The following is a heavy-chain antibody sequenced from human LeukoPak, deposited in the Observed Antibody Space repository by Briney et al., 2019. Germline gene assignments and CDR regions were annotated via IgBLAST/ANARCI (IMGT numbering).Heavy chain of an antibody. V-gene: IGHV3-30*02. CDR2: IWYDGSYK. CDR3: ARVQKYQLLRGLDAFDI. CDR1: GFTFSTYG. D-gene: IGHD2-2*01. J-gene: IGHJ3*02. Sequence: GGSLRLSCAASGFTFSTYGMHWVRQAPGKGLERVAFIWYDGSYKYADSVKGRFTISRDNSKNTLYLQMNSLRAEDTAVYFCARVQKYQLLRGLDAFDIWGQGTMVTVSS.